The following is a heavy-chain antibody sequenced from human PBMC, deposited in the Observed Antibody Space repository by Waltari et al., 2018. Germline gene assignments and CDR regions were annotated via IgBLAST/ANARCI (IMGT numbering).Heavy chain of an antibody. D-gene: IGHD3-22*01. V-gene: IGHV1-2*06. Sequence: QVQLVQSGAEVKKPGASVKVSCKASGYTFTGYYMHWVRQAPGQGLEWMGRINPNSGGTNYAQKFQGRVTMTRDTSISTAYMELSRLRSDDTAVYYCAREPLPSIVVVTLDAFDIWGQGTMVTVSS. CDR3: AREPLPSIVVVTLDAFDI. J-gene: IGHJ3*02. CDR2: INPNSGGT. CDR1: GYTFTGYY.